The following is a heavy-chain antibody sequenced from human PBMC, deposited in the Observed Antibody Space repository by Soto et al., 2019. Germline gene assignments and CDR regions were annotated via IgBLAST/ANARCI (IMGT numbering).Heavy chain of an antibody. Sequence: QVQLVESGGGVVQPGRSLRLSCAASGFTFSSYGMHWVRQAPGKGLEWVAVIWYDGSNKYYADSVKGRFTISRDNSKNPLYLQMNSLRAEDTAVYYCARDGIVGANTGGLDYWGQGTLVTVSS. CDR3: ARDGIVGANTGGLDY. V-gene: IGHV3-33*01. CDR1: GFTFSSYG. J-gene: IGHJ4*02. CDR2: IWYDGSNK. D-gene: IGHD1-26*01.